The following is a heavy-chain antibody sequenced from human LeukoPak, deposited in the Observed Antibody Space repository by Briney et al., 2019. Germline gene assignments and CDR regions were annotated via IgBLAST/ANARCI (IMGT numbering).Heavy chain of an antibody. CDR1: GGSISSSSYY. Sequence: SETLSLTCTVSGGSISSSSYYWGWIRQPPGKGLEWIGSIYYSGSTYYNPSLKSRVTISVDTSKNQFPLKLSSVTAADTAVYYCARQSDGWLLPFDYWGQGTLVTVSS. D-gene: IGHD3-22*01. V-gene: IGHV4-39*01. J-gene: IGHJ4*02. CDR2: IYYSGST. CDR3: ARQSDGWLLPFDY.